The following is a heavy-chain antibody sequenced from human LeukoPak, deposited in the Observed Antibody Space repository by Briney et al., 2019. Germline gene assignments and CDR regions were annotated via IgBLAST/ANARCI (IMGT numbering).Heavy chain of an antibody. D-gene: IGHD6-19*01. CDR3: AKSSPQWLVRGYYMDV. CDR1: AFSLNAYN. CDR2: ISYTGTYI. Sequence: GGSLRLSCAASAFSLNAYNMNWVRQVPGKGLEWVSSISYTGTYIYYADSVKGRFTISRDNAQNSLYLQMNSLRAEDTAVYYCAKSSPQWLVRGYYMDVWGKGTTVTVSS. V-gene: IGHV3-21*04. J-gene: IGHJ6*03.